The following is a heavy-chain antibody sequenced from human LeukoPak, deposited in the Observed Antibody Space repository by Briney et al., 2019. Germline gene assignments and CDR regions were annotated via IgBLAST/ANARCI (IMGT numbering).Heavy chain of an antibody. CDR3: AGGIGYATSPADH. D-gene: IGHD6-13*01. CDR2: IHDTRGT. J-gene: IGHJ5*02. CDR1: GGSMKNYY. V-gene: IGHV4-59*01. Sequence: SETLSLTCTVSGGSMKNYYWSWLRPPPGKGLEWFGYIHDTRGTNYNPYLKSRVTMSLDTSKNHFSLSLNPVTAADTAVYFCAGGIGYATSPADHLGQGTLVIVSS.